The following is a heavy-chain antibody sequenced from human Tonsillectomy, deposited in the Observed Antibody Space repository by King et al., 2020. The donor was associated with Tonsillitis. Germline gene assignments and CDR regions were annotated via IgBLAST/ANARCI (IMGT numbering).Heavy chain of an antibody. Sequence: VQLVESGGGLVQPGGSLRLSCAASGFTFSSYVMSWVRQAPGKGLEWVAAISGSGGITYYADSVKGRFIISRDKSKKLLYLQMNSLRAEDTAVYYCAKVFCSGSDYGMDVWGQGTTVTVSS. CDR3: AKVFCSGSDYGMDV. CDR1: GFTFSSYV. V-gene: IGHV3-23*04. D-gene: IGHD3-10*02. CDR2: ISGSGGIT. J-gene: IGHJ6*02.